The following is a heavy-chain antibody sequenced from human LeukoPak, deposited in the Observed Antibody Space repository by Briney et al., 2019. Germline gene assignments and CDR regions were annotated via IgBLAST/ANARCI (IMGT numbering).Heavy chain of an antibody. J-gene: IGHJ4*02. D-gene: IGHD2-15*01. CDR1: GFTFSSYA. CDR3: ARVCVAATSNDY. CDR2: ISYDGSNK. Sequence: GESLRLSCAASGFTFSSYAMHWVRQAPGKGLEWVAVISYDGSNKYYADSVKGRFTISRDNSKNTLYLQMNSLRAEDTAVYYCARVCVAATSNDYWGQGTLVTVSS. V-gene: IGHV3-30*04.